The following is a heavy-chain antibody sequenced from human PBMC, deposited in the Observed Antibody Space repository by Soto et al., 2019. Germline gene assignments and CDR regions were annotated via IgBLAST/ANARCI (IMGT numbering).Heavy chain of an antibody. J-gene: IGHJ4*01. D-gene: IGHD3-10*01. CDR2: ITGSGRST. CDR1: GFTFSSYA. V-gene: IGHV3-23*01. CDR3: AKGYYGSETYGYFDY. Sequence: GGSLRLSCAASGFTFSSYAMSWVRQAPGKGLEWVSTITGSGRSTYYADSVKGRFTISRDISKNTLYLQMNSLRAEDTAVYYCAKGYYGSETYGYFDYWGHGTLVTVSS.